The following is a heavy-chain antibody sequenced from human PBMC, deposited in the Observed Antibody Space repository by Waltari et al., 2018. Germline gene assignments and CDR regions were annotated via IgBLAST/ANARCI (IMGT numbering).Heavy chain of an antibody. CDR2: IYNFGNT. CDR1: GGSISSSSYY. V-gene: IGHV4-39*01. D-gene: IGHD3-10*01. CDR3: ARPSRGIQPFDY. J-gene: IGHJ4*02. Sequence: QLQLQESGPGLVKPSENLSLTCNVSGGSISSSSYYWGWVRQPPGKGLEWIGSIYNFGNTFYNPSLSSRVTISMDTPNNQFSLKLSSVTAADTAVYYCARPSRGIQPFDYWGPGTLVTVSS.